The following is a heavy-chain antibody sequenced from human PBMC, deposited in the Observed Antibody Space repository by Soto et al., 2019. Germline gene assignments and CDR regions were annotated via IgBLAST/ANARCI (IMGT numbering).Heavy chain of an antibody. CDR2: IYHSGSP. J-gene: IGHJ5*02. V-gene: IGHV4-59*01. Sequence: QVLLQESGPGLVKPSETLSLTCSVSGASITSYYWSWIRQPPGKGLEWIGYIYHSGSPSYNPSLKSRVTISVDTSKNQLSLRLVSVTAADTALYFCAREDFGSCSSTTCLNWFDPWGQGTPVTVSS. CDR3: AREDFGSCSSTTCLNWFDP. CDR1: GASITSYY. D-gene: IGHD2-2*01.